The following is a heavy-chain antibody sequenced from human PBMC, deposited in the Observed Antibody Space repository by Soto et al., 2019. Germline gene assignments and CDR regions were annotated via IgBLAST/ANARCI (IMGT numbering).Heavy chain of an antibody. CDR3: ESTGYRALDI. V-gene: IGHV1-8*01. CDR2: MNPNSGNT. Sequence: QVQLVQSGAEVKKPGASVKVSCEASGYTFSSHDINWVRQATGQGLEWMGWMNPNSGNTGYAQKLQGRITLTRNIFTNTAYMELTSLRSEDTAFYYCESTGYRALDILGQGTMVTVSP. CDR1: GYTFSSHD. D-gene: IGHD5-18*01. J-gene: IGHJ3*02.